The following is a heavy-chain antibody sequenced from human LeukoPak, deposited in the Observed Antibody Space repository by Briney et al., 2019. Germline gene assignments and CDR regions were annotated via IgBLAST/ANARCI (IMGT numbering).Heavy chain of an antibody. CDR1: GGSISNYY. Sequence: PSETLSLTCTVSGGSISNYYWNWIRQPPGKGLEWIGFIYSSGTTNYNPSLKSRVTISVDTSKNQFSLKLSSVTAADTAVYYCARRRATRRYYYYYMDVWGKGTTVTISS. D-gene: IGHD5-24*01. V-gene: IGHV4-59*01. CDR3: ARRRATRRYYYYYMDV. CDR2: IYSSGTT. J-gene: IGHJ6*03.